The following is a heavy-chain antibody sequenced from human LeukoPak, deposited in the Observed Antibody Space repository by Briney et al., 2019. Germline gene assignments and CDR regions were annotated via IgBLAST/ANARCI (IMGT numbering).Heavy chain of an antibody. CDR1: GGSFSGYY. Sequence: SGTLSLTCAVYGGSFSGYYWSWIRQAPGKGLEWIGEINHSGSTNYNPSLKSRVTISVDTSKNQFSLKLSSVTAADTAVYYCARELATISMPRRPYGMDVWGQGTTVTVSS. V-gene: IGHV4-34*01. J-gene: IGHJ6*02. D-gene: IGHD5-12*01. CDR3: ARELATISMPRRPYGMDV. CDR2: INHSGST.